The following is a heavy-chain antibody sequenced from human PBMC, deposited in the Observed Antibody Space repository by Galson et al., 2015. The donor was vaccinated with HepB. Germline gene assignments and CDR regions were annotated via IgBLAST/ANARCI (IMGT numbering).Heavy chain of an antibody. D-gene: IGHD6-13*01. V-gene: IGHV3-23*01. CDR1: GFTFSSYA. CDR3: AKRGHSSSSEGIAAAGTRDY. J-gene: IGHJ4*02. Sequence: SLRLSCAASGFTFSSYAMSWVRQAPGKGLEWVSAISGSGGSTYYADSVKGRFTISRDNSKNTLYLQMNSLRAEDTAVYYCAKRGHSSSSEGIAAAGTRDYWGQGTLVTVSS. CDR2: ISGSGGST.